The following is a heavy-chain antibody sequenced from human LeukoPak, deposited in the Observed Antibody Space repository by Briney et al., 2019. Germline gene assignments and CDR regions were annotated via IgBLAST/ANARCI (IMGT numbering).Heavy chain of an antibody. D-gene: IGHD3-10*02. CDR2: ISTGSSII. CDR3: AELGITMIGGV. J-gene: IGHJ6*04. CDR1: GFTFSSYS. Sequence: GGSLRLSCAASGFTFSSYSMNWVRQAPGKGLEWVSYISTGSSIIYHADSVKGRFTISRDNAKNSLYLQMNSLRAEDTAVYYCAELGITMIGGVWGKGTTVTISS. V-gene: IGHV3-48*01.